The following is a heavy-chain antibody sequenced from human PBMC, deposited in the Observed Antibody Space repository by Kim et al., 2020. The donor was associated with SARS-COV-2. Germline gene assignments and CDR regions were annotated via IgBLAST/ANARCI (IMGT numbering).Heavy chain of an antibody. V-gene: IGHV1-46*01. CDR3: ARGDEWEHFDY. J-gene: IGHJ4*02. Sequence: SYPKKFRGEVTMTRDTSTSTVYMELSSLRSEDTAVYYCARGDEWEHFDYWGQGTLVTVSS. D-gene: IGHD1-26*01.